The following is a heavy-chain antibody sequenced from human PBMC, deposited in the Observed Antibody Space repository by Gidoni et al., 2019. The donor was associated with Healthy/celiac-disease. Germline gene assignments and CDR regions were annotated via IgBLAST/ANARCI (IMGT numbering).Heavy chain of an antibody. Sequence: EVQLLESGGGLVQPGESLRLSCAASGFTFSSYARSCVRQAPGKGLEWVSAISGSGGSTYYADSVKGRFTISRDNSKNTLYLQMNSLRAEDTAVYYCAKDLYYYDSSVVPNWFDPWGQGTLVTVSS. J-gene: IGHJ5*02. CDR2: ISGSGGST. V-gene: IGHV3-23*01. CDR1: GFTFSSYA. CDR3: AKDLYYYDSSVVPNWFDP. D-gene: IGHD3-22*01.